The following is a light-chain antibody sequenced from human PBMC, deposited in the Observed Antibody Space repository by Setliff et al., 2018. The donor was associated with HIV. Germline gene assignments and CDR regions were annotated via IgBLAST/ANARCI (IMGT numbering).Light chain of an antibody. CDR2: EVS. Sequence: ALAQPASVSGSRGQSITISCTGTSSDVGAYNFVSWFQQYPGKAPKLMIYEVSNRPSGVSNRFSGSKSGNTASLTISGLQAEDEADYYCSSYTYISTPVFGSGTKVTVL. V-gene: IGLV2-14*01. J-gene: IGLJ1*01. CDR1: SSDVGAYNF. CDR3: SSYTYISTPV.